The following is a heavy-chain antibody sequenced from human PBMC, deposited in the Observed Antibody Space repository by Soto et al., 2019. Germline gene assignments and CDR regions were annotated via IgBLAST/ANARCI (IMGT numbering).Heavy chain of an antibody. V-gene: IGHV3-48*02. CDR3: ARDWNIHNHYDYNRMDG. D-gene: IGHD1-1*01. CDR1: GFTFSSYS. CDR2: ISDNSDSI. Sequence: GGSLRLSCAASGFTFSSYSLNWVRQAPGKGLQWVSYISDNSDSIHYADSVKGRFTISRDNAKNSLYLQMNSLRDEDTAVYFCARDWNIHNHYDYNRMDGWGQGATVTVSS. J-gene: IGHJ6*02.